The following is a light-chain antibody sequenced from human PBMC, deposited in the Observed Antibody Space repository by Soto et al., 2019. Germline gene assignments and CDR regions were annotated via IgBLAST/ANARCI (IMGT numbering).Light chain of an antibody. V-gene: IGKV3-15*01. Sequence: EIVMTQSPATLSVSPGERATLSCRASQSVSSYFVWYQQKPGQAPRLLIYGASTRATGIPARFSGSGSGTEFTLTISSLQSEDFAVYYCQQYSDWPLITFGQGTRLEIK. CDR2: GAS. J-gene: IGKJ5*01. CDR3: QQYSDWPLIT. CDR1: QSVSSY.